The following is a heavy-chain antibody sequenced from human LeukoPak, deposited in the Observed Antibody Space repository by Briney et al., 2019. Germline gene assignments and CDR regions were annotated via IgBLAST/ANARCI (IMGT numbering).Heavy chain of an antibody. D-gene: IGHD3-22*01. V-gene: IGHV1-2*06. Sequence: AXXKVSCKASGYTFTGYYMHWVRQAPGQGLEWMGRINPNSGGTNYAQKFQGRVTMTRDTSISTAYMELSRLRSDDTAVYYCARAYYDSSGYYPDYWGQGTLVTVSS. CDR1: GYTFTGYY. CDR2: INPNSGGT. CDR3: ARAYYDSSGYYPDY. J-gene: IGHJ4*02.